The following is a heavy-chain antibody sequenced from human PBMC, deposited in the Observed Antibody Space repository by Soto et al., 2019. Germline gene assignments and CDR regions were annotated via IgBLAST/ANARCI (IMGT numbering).Heavy chain of an antibody. Sequence: ASVKVSCKASGYSFTSYLIYWVRQAPGQRLEWMGWVNAGNGDRKYSQNFQGRVTIARDASASTAYMELSSLRSEDTAVYYCARDFSSGHTTAFEGFDPWGQGTLVTVYS. CDR3: ARDFSSGHTTAFEGFDP. D-gene: IGHD3-3*01. V-gene: IGHV1-3*01. CDR1: GYSFTSYL. J-gene: IGHJ5*02. CDR2: VNAGNGDR.